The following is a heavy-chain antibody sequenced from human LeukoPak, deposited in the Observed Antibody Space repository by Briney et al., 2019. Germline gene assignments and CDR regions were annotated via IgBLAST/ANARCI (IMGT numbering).Heavy chain of an antibody. Sequence: PSETLSLTCVVSGGSISSGGDTWSWIRQPPGKGLEWIGYIYQSGSTYYNPSLNSRVTISVDRSKNQFSLRLRSVTAADTAVYYCARRGGYDRFDSWGQGTLVTVSS. CDR2: IYQSGST. V-gene: IGHV4-30-2*01. CDR1: GGSISSGGDT. D-gene: IGHD5-12*01. J-gene: IGHJ4*02. CDR3: ARRGGYDRFDS.